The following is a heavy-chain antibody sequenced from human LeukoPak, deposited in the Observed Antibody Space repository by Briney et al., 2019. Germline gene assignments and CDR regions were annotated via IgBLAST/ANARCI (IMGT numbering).Heavy chain of an antibody. CDR1: GGSISSYY. D-gene: IGHD5-12*01. Sequence: SETLSLTCTVSGGSISSYYWSWIRQPAGKGLEWIGRIYTSGSTNYNPSLKSRVTMSVDTSKNQFSLKLSSVTAADTAVYYCARGGLRGSYAAFDIWGQGTMVTVSS. J-gene: IGHJ3*02. CDR3: ARGGLRGSYAAFDI. V-gene: IGHV4-4*07. CDR2: IYTSGST.